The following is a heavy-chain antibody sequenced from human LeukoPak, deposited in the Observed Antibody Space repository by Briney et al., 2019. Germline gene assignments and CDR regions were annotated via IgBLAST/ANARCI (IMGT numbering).Heavy chain of an antibody. V-gene: IGHV4-39*07. J-gene: IGHJ6*03. Sequence: KPSETLSLTCTVSGGSISSSSCYWGWIRQPPGKGLEWIGSIYYSGSTYYNPSLKSRVTISVDTSKNQFSLKLSSVTAADTAVYYCARDFSYYDYYMDVWGKGTTVTVSS. D-gene: IGHD6-6*01. CDR1: GGSISSSSCY. CDR3: ARDFSYYDYYMDV. CDR2: IYYSGST.